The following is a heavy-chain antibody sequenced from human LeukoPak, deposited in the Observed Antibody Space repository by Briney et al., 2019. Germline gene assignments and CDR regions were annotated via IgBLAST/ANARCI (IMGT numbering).Heavy chain of an antibody. CDR2: ISSSGSTI. J-gene: IGHJ5*02. Sequence: GGSLRLSCAASGFTFSDYYMSWIRQAPGKGLEWVAYISSSGSTIYYADSVKGRFTISRDNAKNSLYLQMNSLRAEDTAVYYCAREGIAAAGTLWFDPWGQGTLVTVSS. CDR3: AREGIAAAGTLWFDP. D-gene: IGHD6-13*01. CDR1: GFTFSDYY. V-gene: IGHV3-11*01.